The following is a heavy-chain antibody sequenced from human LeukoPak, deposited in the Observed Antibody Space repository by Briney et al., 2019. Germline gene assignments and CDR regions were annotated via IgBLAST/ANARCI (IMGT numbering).Heavy chain of an antibody. CDR2: ISSSSSYI. Sequence: PGGSLRLSCAASGFTFSSYSMNWVRQAPGKGLEWVSSISSSSSYIYYADSVKGRFTTSRDNAKNSLYLQMNSLRAEDTAVYYCASATKGSGEPFPFDYWGQGTLVTVSS. CDR1: GFTFSSYS. V-gene: IGHV3-21*01. J-gene: IGHJ4*02. D-gene: IGHD3-10*01. CDR3: ASATKGSGEPFPFDY.